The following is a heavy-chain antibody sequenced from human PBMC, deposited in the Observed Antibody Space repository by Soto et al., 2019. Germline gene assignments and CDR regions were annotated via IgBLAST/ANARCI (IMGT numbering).Heavy chain of an antibody. J-gene: IGHJ4*02. CDR1: GGSXXXXXXX. D-gene: IGHD3-16*01. CDR2: IYYSGST. CDR3: XXXXVLH. V-gene: IGHV4-31*03. Sequence: QVQLQESGPGLVKPSQTLSLTCTVSGGSXXXXXXXXXXXRQHPGKGLEWIGSIYYSGSTYYNPSLKSRXXXXXXXXXXXXXXXXXXXXXXXXXXXXXXXXVLHWGQGTLVTVSS.